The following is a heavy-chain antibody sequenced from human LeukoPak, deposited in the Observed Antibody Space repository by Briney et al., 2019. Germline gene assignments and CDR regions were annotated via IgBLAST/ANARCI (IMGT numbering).Heavy chain of an antibody. Sequence: PSETLSLTCTVSGGSISSYYWSWIRQPPGKGLEWIGYIYYSGSTNYNPSLKSRVTISVDTSKNQFSLKLSSVTAADTAVYYCARRDGSIDAFDIWGQGTMVTVSS. CDR2: IYYSGST. CDR3: ARRDGSIDAFDI. V-gene: IGHV4-59*01. CDR1: GGSISSYY. D-gene: IGHD5-12*01. J-gene: IGHJ3*02.